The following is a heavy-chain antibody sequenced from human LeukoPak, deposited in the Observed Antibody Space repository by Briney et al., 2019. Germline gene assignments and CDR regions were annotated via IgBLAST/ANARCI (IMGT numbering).Heavy chain of an antibody. CDR2: IRYDGGNK. Sequence: GGSLRLSCAASGFTFSTYGMHWVRQAPGKGLEWVAFIRYDGGNKYYADSVKGRFTISSDNSKNTLYLQMNSLRPEDTAVYYCAKDRRFLSNYYDSSGYLDYWGQGTLVTVSS. CDR3: AKDRRFLSNYYDSSGYLDY. V-gene: IGHV3-30*02. D-gene: IGHD3-22*01. J-gene: IGHJ4*02. CDR1: GFTFSTYG.